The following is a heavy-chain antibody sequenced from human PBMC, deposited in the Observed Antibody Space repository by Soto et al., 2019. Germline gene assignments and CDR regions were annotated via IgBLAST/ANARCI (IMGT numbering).Heavy chain of an antibody. Sequence: QVQLVQSGAEVKKPGASVKISCKASGYIFTNYYIHWVRQAPGQGLEWLGTINAGGGYTTYAQRFLGRVTMTRDTSTSTLSMELSSLTYEDTALYYCARGGAIVVVTASFDLWGQGTLVTVSS. CDR2: INAGGGYT. J-gene: IGHJ5*02. V-gene: IGHV1-46*03. D-gene: IGHD2-21*02. CDR1: GYIFTNYY. CDR3: ARGGAIVVVTASFDL.